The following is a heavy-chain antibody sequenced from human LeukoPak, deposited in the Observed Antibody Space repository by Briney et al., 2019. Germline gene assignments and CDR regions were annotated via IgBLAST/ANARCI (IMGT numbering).Heavy chain of an antibody. D-gene: IGHD3-16*01. J-gene: IGHJ4*02. CDR3: ARDEDGSTRLNDN. V-gene: IGHV3-21*01. CDR2: ISSSSNYI. CDR1: GFTFSSYA. Sequence: GGSLRLSCAASGFTFSSYAMSWVRQAPGKGLEWVSSISSSSNYIYYADSVKGRFTISRDSANNSLYLQMNSLRAEDTAVYYCARDEDGSTRLNDNWGQGTLVTVSS.